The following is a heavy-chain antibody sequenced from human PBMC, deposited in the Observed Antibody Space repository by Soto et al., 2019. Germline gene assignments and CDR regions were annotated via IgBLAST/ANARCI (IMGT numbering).Heavy chain of an antibody. CDR3: ARKVSSGWYVDS. V-gene: IGHV4-34*01. D-gene: IGHD6-19*01. CDR1: GGSFSGYY. J-gene: IGHJ4*02. CDR2: INHSGTT. Sequence: PSETLSLTCAVYGGSFSGYYWSWIRQPPGKGLEWIGEINHSGTTNFNPSLKSRVTISVDTSKDQFSLKMPSVTAADTAVYYCARKVSSGWYVDSWGQGTLVT.